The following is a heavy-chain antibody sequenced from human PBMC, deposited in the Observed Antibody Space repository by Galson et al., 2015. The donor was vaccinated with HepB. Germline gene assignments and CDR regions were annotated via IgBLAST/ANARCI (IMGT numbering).Heavy chain of an antibody. Sequence: SLRLSCADSGFPFSSYAMSWVRQAPGKGLEWVSAISGSGGSTYYADYEKSRFTISRDNSKNTLYLPMNSRRADDTAVYYCAKRRIAAAGRTQERRYYFYYWCQGTLVTVSS. D-gene: IGHD6-13*01. V-gene: IGHV3-23*01. J-gene: IGHJ4*02. CDR2: ISGSGGST. CDR1: GFPFSSYA. CDR3: AKRRIAAAGRTQERRYYFYY.